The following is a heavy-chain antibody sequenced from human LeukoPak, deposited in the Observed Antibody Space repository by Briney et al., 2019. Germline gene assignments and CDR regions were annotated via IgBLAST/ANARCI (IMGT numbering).Heavy chain of an antibody. CDR2: ISGSGGST. CDR3: AKDQEAYSSGWYDAFDI. Sequence: PGGSLRLSCAASGFTFSGYAMSWVRQAPGKGLEWVSAISGSGGSTYYADSVKGRFTISRDNSKNTLYLQMNSLRAEDTAVYYCAKDQEAYSSGWYDAFDIWGQGTMVTVSS. V-gene: IGHV3-23*01. D-gene: IGHD6-19*01. CDR1: GFTFSGYA. J-gene: IGHJ3*02.